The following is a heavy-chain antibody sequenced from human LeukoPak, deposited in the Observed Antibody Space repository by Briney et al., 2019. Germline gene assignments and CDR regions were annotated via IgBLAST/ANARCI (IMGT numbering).Heavy chain of an antibody. Sequence: SETLSLTCAVYGGSFSGYYWSWIRQPPGKGLEWIGEINHSGSTNYNPSLKSRVTISVDTSKDQFSLKLSSVTAADTAVYYCARHGLVAARHAFDIWGQGTMVTVSS. CDR3: ARHGLVAARHAFDI. CDR1: GGSFSGYY. J-gene: IGHJ3*02. CDR2: INHSGST. D-gene: IGHD6-6*01. V-gene: IGHV4-34*01.